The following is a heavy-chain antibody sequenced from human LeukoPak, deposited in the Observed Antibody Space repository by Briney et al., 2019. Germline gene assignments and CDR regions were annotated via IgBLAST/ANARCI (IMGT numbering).Heavy chain of an antibody. Sequence: ASVKVSCKASGYTFTGYYMHWVRQAPGQGLEWMGWINPNSGGTNYAQKFQGWFTMTRDTSISTAYMELSRLRSDDTAVYYCARDGGPKWELGGDAFDIWGQGTMVTVSS. J-gene: IGHJ3*02. CDR2: INPNSGGT. CDR1: GYTFTGYY. D-gene: IGHD1-26*01. V-gene: IGHV1-2*04. CDR3: ARDGGPKWELGGDAFDI.